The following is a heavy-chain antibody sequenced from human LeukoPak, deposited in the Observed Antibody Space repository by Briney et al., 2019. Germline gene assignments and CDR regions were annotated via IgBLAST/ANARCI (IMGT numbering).Heavy chain of an antibody. D-gene: IGHD3-22*01. CDR2: INWNGGST. V-gene: IGHV3-20*04. Sequence: GGSLRLSCAASGLTLDDYGMSWVRQAPGKGLEWVSGINWNGGSTGYADSVKGRFTISRDNAKNSLYLQMNSLRAEDTALYYCARAGYYDSSGYYYFDYWGQGTLVTVSS. CDR3: ARAGYYDSSGYYYFDY. J-gene: IGHJ4*02. CDR1: GLTLDDYG.